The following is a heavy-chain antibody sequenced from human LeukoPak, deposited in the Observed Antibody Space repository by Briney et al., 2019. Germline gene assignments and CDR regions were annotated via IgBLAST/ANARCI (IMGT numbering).Heavy chain of an antibody. CDR2: MDYSGST. V-gene: IGHV4-39*01. CDR3: VTMIRGIAALDDY. D-gene: IGHD3-10*01. J-gene: IGHJ4*02. Sequence: PSETLSLTCTVSGGSISSSNYYWGWIRQPPGKGLDWIGSMDYSGSTYYNPSLKSRVTISVDTSKNQFSLKLSSVIAADTAVYYCVTMIRGIAALDDYWGQGILVTVSS. CDR1: GGSISSSNYY.